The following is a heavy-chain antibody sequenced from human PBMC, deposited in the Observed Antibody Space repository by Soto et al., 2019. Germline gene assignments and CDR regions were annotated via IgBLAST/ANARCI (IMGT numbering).Heavy chain of an antibody. V-gene: IGHV4-39*01. Sequence: PSETLSLTCTVSGGSVSSNNYSWGWIRQSPGEGLEWIGTIYSSENTYYNPSLLSRVTISVDTSMNEFSLRLSSVTAADTAVYYCARLNGYCVITSCHGSYGMDFWGQGTTVTVSS. D-gene: IGHD2-2*03. CDR1: GGSVSSNNYS. J-gene: IGHJ6*02. CDR3: ARLNGYCVITSCHGSYGMDF. CDR2: IYSSENT.